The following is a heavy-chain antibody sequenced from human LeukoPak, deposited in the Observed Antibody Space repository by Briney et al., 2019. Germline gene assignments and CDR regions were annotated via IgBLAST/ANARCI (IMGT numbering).Heavy chain of an antibody. J-gene: IGHJ3*02. CDR1: GGSISSYY. D-gene: IGHD3-9*01. V-gene: IGHV4-59*01. CDR3: ARWTGWGYDILTGYYALDI. CDR2: IYYSGST. Sequence: PSETLSLTCTVSGGSISSYYWSWIRQPPGKGLEWIGYIYYSGSTNYNPSLKSRVTISVDTSKNQFSLKLSSVTAADTAVYYCARWTGWGYDILTGYYALDIWGQGTMVTVSS.